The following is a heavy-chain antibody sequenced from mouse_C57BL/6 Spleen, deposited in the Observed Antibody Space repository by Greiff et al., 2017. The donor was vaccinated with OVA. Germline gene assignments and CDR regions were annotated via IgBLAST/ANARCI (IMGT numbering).Heavy chain of an antibody. Sequence: VQLQQPGAELVRPGSSVKLSCKASGYTFTSYWMHWVKQRPIQGLEWIGNIDPSDSETHYNQKFKDKATLTVDKSSSTAYMQLSSLTSEDSAVDYCARSYDASWFAYWGQGTLVTVSA. V-gene: IGHV1-52*01. CDR1: GYTFTSYW. D-gene: IGHD2-3*01. CDR2: IDPSDSET. J-gene: IGHJ3*01. CDR3: ARSYDASWFAY.